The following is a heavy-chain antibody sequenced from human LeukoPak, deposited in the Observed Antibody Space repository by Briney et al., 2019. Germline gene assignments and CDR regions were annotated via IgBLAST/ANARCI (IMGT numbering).Heavy chain of an antibody. CDR1: GYTLTTYG. CDR3: ARPVYDFYSGYYVGFDF. D-gene: IGHD3-3*01. CDR2: IRPHNGQT. J-gene: IGHJ4*01. Sequence: ASVKVSCKPYGYTLTTYGAGWVRQAPGQGLEWMGWIRPHNGQTNFAQKLQGRLTLTTDPSTSTAYMELRSLRSDDTAVYYCARPVYDFYSGYYVGFDFWGQGTLVTVSS. V-gene: IGHV1-18*01.